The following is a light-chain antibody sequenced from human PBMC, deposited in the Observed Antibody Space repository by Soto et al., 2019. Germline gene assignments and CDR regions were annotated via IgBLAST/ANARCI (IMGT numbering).Light chain of an antibody. Sequence: QSVLTQPASVSGSPGQSITISCTGTSSDVGSYNLVSWYQQHPGKAPKLMIYEVSKRPSGVSNRFSGSKSGNTASLTISGLQAEDEADYYCCSYAGSAVFGGCTQLAVL. CDR1: SSDVGSYNL. CDR2: EVS. J-gene: IGLJ7*01. CDR3: CSYAGSAV. V-gene: IGLV2-23*02.